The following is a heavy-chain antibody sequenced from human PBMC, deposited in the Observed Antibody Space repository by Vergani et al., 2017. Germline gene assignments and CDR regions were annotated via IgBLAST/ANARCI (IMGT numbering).Heavy chain of an antibody. CDR2: ISWNSGSI. J-gene: IGHJ6*03. V-gene: IGHV3-9*01. D-gene: IGHD3-16*01. CDR3: AKDMLGVYYYYYMDV. Sequence: EVQLLESGGGLVQPGGSLRLSCAASGFTFDDYAMHWVRQAPGKGLEWVSGISWNSGSIGYADSVKGRFTISRDNAKNSLYLQMNSLRAEDTALYYCAKDMLGVYYYYYMDVWGKGTTVTVSS. CDR1: GFTFDDYA.